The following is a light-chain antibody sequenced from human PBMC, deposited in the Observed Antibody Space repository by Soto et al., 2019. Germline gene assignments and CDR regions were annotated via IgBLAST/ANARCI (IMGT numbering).Light chain of an antibody. CDR2: GAS. CDR1: QSISSE. V-gene: IGKV3-15*01. Sequence: EIVMTQSPATLSVSPGESATLSCRASQSISSELAWYQQKPGQPPRLLIYGASTRATRLPARFTGSGYDSDFTTNLRGLHSEDFPVYYCQQGHSWPLTFGQGTRLEI. CDR3: QQGHSWPLT. J-gene: IGKJ2*01.